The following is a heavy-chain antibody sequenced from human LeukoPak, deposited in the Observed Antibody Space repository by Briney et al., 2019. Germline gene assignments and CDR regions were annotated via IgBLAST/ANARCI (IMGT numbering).Heavy chain of an antibody. CDR2: INPSGGST. D-gene: IGHD3-22*01. CDR3: ARAPLNYYDSSGYLNY. J-gene: IGHJ4*02. CDR1: GYTFTSYY. V-gene: IGHV1-46*01. Sequence: GASVKVSCKASGYTFTSYYVHWVRQAPGQGLEWMGIINPSGGSTSYAQKFQGRVTMTRDTSTSTVYMELSSLRSEDTAVYYCARAPLNYYDSSGYLNYWGQGTLVTVSS.